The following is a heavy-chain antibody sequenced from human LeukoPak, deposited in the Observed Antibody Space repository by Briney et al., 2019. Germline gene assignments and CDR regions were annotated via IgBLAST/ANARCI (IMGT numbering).Heavy chain of an antibody. CDR3: AKDINMAAPQGVAFDI. Sequence: GGSLRLSCAASGFTFSSYAMSWVRQAPGKGLEWVSAISGSGGSTYYADSVKGRFTISRDNSKNTLYLQMNSLRAEDTAVYYCAKDINMAAPQGVAFDIWGQGTMVTVSS. J-gene: IGHJ3*02. V-gene: IGHV3-23*01. D-gene: IGHD6-25*01. CDR2: ISGSGGST. CDR1: GFTFSSYA.